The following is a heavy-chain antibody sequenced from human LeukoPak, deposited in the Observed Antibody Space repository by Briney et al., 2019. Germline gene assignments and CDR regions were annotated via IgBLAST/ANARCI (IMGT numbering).Heavy chain of an antibody. D-gene: IGHD3-22*01. CDR1: GYTFTSYG. CDR3: ARTRGHTYYYDSSGYQLFDY. V-gene: IGHV1-18*01. Sequence: ASVKVSCKASGYTFTSYGISWGRQAPGQGLEWMGWISAYNGNTNYAQKLQGRVTMTTDTSTSTAYMELRSLRSDDTAVYYCARTRGHTYYYDSSGYQLFDYWGQGTLVTVSS. CDR2: ISAYNGNT. J-gene: IGHJ4*02.